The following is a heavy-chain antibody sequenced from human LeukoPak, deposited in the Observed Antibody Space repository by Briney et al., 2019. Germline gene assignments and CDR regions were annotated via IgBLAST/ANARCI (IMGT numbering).Heavy chain of an antibody. CDR3: ARAGEPYYFDY. CDR2: IYYNGNT. J-gene: IGHJ4*02. CDR1: GGSISTYY. V-gene: IGHV4-59*01. Sequence: PSETLSLTCTVSGGSISTYYWNWIRQPSEKGLEWIGYIYYNGNTNHNPSLKSRVTVSVDTSKNQFSMKLSSVTAADTAVYYCARAGEPYYFDYWGQGTLVTVSS. D-gene: IGHD7-27*01.